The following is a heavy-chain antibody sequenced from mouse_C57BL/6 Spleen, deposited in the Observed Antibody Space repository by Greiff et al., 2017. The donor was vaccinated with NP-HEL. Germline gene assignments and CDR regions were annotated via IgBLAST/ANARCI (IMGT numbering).Heavy chain of an antibody. CDR3: AKDYGSRKWFAY. CDR1: GYSFTSYY. J-gene: IGHJ3*01. CDR2: IYPGSGNT. D-gene: IGHD1-1*01. Sequence: LQESGPELVKPGASVKISCKASGYSFTSYYIHWVKQRPGQGLEWIGWIYPGSGNTKYNEKFKGKATLTADTSSSTAYMQLSSLTSEDSAVYYCAKDYGSRKWFAYWGQGTLVTVSA. V-gene: IGHV1-66*01.